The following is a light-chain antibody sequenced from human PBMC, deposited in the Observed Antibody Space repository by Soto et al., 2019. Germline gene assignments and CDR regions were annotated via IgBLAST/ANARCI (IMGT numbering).Light chain of an antibody. Sequence: QAVVTQEPSLTVSPGGTVTLTCGSSTGAVTSGHYPCWYQQTPGQAPRTLIHDTSNKHSWTPARFSGSLLGGKAALTLSGEQHEDEAYYYWLYSGSGTWVFGGGTKLTVL. V-gene: IGLV7-46*01. J-gene: IGLJ2*01. CDR3: LYSGSGTWV. CDR2: DTS. CDR1: TGAVTSGHY.